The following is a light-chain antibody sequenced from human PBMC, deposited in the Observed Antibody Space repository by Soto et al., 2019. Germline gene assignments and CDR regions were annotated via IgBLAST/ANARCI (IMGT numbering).Light chain of an antibody. J-gene: IGKJ2*01. CDR1: QSLLHSNGYNY. Sequence: IVLTQSPLSLPVTPGEPASISCRSSQSLLHSNGYNYLDWYLQKPGQSPQLLIYLGSNRASGGPDRLSGSGSGTDFTLKLRSVEAEDAGVYYCMRALQTTWIFGQRTQLEIK. CDR3: MRALQTTWI. V-gene: IGKV2-28*01. CDR2: LGS.